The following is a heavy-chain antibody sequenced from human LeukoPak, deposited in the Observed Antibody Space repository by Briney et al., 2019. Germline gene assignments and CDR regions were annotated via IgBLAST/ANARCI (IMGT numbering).Heavy chain of an antibody. J-gene: IGHJ4*02. V-gene: IGHV1-2*02. CDR3: ARGYIAVAGCRY. CDR1: GYTFTGYY. D-gene: IGHD6-13*01. Sequence: ASVKVSCKASGYTFTGYYMHWVRQAPGQGLEWMGWINPNSGGKNYAQKFQGRVTMTRDTSISTAYMELSRLRSDDTAVYYCARGYIAVAGCRYWGQGTLVTVSS. CDR2: INPNSGGK.